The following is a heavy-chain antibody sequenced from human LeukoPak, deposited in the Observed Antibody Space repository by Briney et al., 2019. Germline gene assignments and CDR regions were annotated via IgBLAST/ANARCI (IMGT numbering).Heavy chain of an antibody. CDR2: INHSGST. J-gene: IGHJ5*02. Sequence: PSETLSLTCAVYGGSFSGYYWSWIRQPPGKGLEWIGEINHSGSTNYNPSLKSRVTLSVDTSKNQFSLKLSSVTAADTAVYYCARFWKQQLVRLGWFDPWGQGTLVTVSS. CDR3: ARFWKQQLVRLGWFDP. CDR1: GGSFSGYY. V-gene: IGHV4-34*01. D-gene: IGHD6-13*01.